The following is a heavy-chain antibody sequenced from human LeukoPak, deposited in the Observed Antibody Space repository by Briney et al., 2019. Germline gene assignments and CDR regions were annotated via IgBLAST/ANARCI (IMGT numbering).Heavy chain of an antibody. Sequence: SDTLSLTCSVSGGALMNYHWSWIRQSPGKGLEWIGVISHTGSTTFHPSLSSRVSMSVAASKKEFSLNLTSVTAADTAVYYCARHPLRGWGRSWFDPWGQGILVTVSS. D-gene: IGHD3-16*01. V-gene: IGHV4-59*08. CDR2: ISHTGST. J-gene: IGHJ5*02. CDR1: GGALMNYH. CDR3: ARHPLRGWGRSWFDP.